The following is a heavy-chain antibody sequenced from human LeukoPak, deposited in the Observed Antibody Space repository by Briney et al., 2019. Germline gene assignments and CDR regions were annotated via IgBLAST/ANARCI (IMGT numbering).Heavy chain of an antibody. J-gene: IGHJ6*03. Sequence: PSETLSLTCAVYGGSFSGYYWSWLRQPPGKGLEWIGEINHSGSTNYNPSLTSRVTISVDTSKNQFSLKLSSVTAADTAVYYCARGAGYCSSTSCYATYYYYYMDVWGKGTTVTVSS. CDR2: INHSGST. CDR3: ARGAGYCSSTSCYATYYYYYMDV. V-gene: IGHV4-34*01. CDR1: GGSFSGYY. D-gene: IGHD2-2*01.